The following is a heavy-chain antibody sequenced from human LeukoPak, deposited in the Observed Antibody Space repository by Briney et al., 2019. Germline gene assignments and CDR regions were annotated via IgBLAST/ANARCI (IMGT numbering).Heavy chain of an antibody. D-gene: IGHD5-18*01. Sequence: PSETLSLTCTVSGASISSGEHNWSWIRQHPGKGLEWIGCVHYSGDTYYNPSLNSRVTISVDTSKDQFSLNLSSVTVADTAVYYCARGGIQLWDFDYWGQGTLVTVSS. CDR1: GASISSGEHN. CDR3: ARGGIQLWDFDY. CDR2: VHYSGDT. J-gene: IGHJ4*02. V-gene: IGHV4-31*03.